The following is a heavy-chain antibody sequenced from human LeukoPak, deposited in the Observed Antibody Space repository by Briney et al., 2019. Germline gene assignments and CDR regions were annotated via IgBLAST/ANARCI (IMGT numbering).Heavy chain of an antibody. Sequence: SETLSLTCAVYGGSFSGYYWSWIRQPPGKGLEWIGEINHSGSTNYNPSLKSRVTISVDTSKNQFSLKLSSVTAADTAVYYCARVYGSWYRIGGGAFDYWGQGTLVTVSS. J-gene: IGHJ4*02. CDR2: INHSGST. CDR1: GGSFSGYY. CDR3: ARVYGSWYRIGGGAFDY. V-gene: IGHV4-34*01. D-gene: IGHD6-13*01.